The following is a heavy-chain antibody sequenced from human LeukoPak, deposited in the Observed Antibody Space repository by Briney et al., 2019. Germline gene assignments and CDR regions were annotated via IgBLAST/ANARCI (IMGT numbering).Heavy chain of an antibody. J-gene: IGHJ3*02. Sequence: SETLSFTGTVSGGSISSYYWSWIRQPPGKGLEWMGYIYYSGSTNYNPSLKSRVTISVDTSKNQFSLKLSSVTAADTAVYYCARGGYYYDSSGQRRDAFDIWGQGTMVTVSS. CDR3: ARGGYYYDSSGQRRDAFDI. D-gene: IGHD3-22*01. V-gene: IGHV4-59*01. CDR1: GGSISSYY. CDR2: IYYSGST.